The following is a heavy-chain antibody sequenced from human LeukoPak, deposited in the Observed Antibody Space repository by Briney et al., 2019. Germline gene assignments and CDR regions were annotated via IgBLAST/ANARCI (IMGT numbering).Heavy chain of an antibody. V-gene: IGHV3-74*01. Sequence: GGSLRLSCAASGFTFSVYWMHWVRQAPGRGLVWVSLINSDGSSTRYADSVKGRFTISRDNAKNTLYMQMNSLRAEDTAVYYCARGKAVAGTFSWFDPWGQGTLVTVSS. J-gene: IGHJ5*02. CDR3: ARGKAVAGTFSWFDP. D-gene: IGHD6-19*01. CDR2: INSDGSST. CDR1: GFTFSVYW.